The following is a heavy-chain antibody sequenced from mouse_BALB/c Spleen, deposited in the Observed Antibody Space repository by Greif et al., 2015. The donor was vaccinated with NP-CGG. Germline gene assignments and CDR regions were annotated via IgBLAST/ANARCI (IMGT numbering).Heavy chain of an antibody. Sequence: VKLVESGAELVKPGASVKLSCKASGYTFTSYYMYWVKQRPGQGLEWIGGINPSNGGTNFNEKFKSKATLTVDKSSGTAYMQLSSLTSEDSAVYYCTRCARATSFMDYWGQGTSVTVSS. D-gene: IGHD3-1*01. CDR3: TRCARATSFMDY. V-gene: IGHV1S81*02. CDR2: INPSNGGT. J-gene: IGHJ4*01. CDR1: GYTFTSYY.